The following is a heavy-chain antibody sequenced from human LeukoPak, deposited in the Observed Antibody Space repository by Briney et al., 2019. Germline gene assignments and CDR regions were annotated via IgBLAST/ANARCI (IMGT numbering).Heavy chain of an antibody. CDR2: IYYSGST. J-gene: IGHJ4*02. V-gene: IGHV4-59*08. Sequence: SETLSLTCTVSGGSISSYYWSWTRQPPGKGLEWIGYIYYSGSTNYNPSLKSRVTISVDTSKNQFSLKLSSVTAADTAVYYCARRSSSWSGFDYWGQGTLVTVSS. CDR1: GGSISSYY. D-gene: IGHD6-13*01. CDR3: ARRSSSWSGFDY.